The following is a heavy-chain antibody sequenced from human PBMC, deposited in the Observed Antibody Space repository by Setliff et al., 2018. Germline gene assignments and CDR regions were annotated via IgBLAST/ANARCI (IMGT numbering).Heavy chain of an antibody. J-gene: IGHJ4*02. CDR3: ARLRGYSSGWYFDY. CDR1: GGSISSYY. CDR2: IYYSGST. V-gene: IGHV4-59*08. D-gene: IGHD6-19*01. Sequence: SETLSLTCTVSGGSISSYYWSWIRQPPGKGLEWIGYIYYSGSTNYNPSLKSRVTISVDTSKNQFSLKLSSVTAADTAVYYCARLRGYSSGWYFDYWGQGTLVTVSS.